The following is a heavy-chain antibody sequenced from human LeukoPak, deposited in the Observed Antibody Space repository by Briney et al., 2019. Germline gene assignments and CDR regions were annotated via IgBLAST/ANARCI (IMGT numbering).Heavy chain of an antibody. V-gene: IGHV3-23*01. D-gene: IGHD3-10*01. J-gene: IGHJ3*02. Sequence: GGSLRLSCAASGFTFSSYAMSWVRQAPGKGLEWVSAISGSGGSTYYADSVKGRFTISRDNAKNSLYLQMNSLRAEDTAVYYCARGPGRYAFDIWGQGTMVTVSS. CDR1: GFTFSSYA. CDR2: ISGSGGST. CDR3: ARGPGRYAFDI.